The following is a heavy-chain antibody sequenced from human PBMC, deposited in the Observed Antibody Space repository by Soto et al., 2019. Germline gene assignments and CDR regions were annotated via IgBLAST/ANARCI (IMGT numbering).Heavy chain of an antibody. V-gene: IGHV4-31*03. Sequence: SETLSLTCTVSGGSISSGGYYWSWIRQHPGKGLEWIGYIYYSGSTYYNPSLKSRVTISVDTSKNQFSLKLSSVTAADTAVYYCARGGAQVLFDYWGQGTLVIVSS. CDR2: IYYSGST. J-gene: IGHJ4*02. D-gene: IGHD3-10*01. CDR1: GGSISSGGYY. CDR3: ARGGAQVLFDY.